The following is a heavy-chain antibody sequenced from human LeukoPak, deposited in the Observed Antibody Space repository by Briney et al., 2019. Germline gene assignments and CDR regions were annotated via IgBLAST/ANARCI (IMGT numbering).Heavy chain of an antibody. CDR1: GGSFSGYY. Sequence: SETLSLTCAVYGGSFSGYYWSWIRQPPGKGLEWIGEINHCGSHKQHLSLKSRVTISVDTSKNPFSLKLSSVTAGDTAVYYCARGHYYDSSGYPLYYYYYGMDVWGQGTTVTVS. D-gene: IGHD3-22*01. CDR2: INHCGSH. J-gene: IGHJ6*02. V-gene: IGHV4-34*01. CDR3: ARGHYYDSSGYPLYYYYYGMDV.